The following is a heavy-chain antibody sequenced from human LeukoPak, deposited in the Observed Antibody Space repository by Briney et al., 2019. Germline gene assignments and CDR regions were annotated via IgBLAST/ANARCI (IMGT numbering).Heavy chain of an antibody. D-gene: IGHD5-18*01. CDR3: ARSEYSYGADAFDI. Sequence: SETLSLTCTVSGGSISSYYWSWIRQPPGKGLEWIGYIYYSGSTNYNPSLKSRVTISVDTSKNQFSLKLSSVTAADTAVYYCARSEYSYGADAFDIWGQGTMVTVSS. CDR1: GGSISSYY. V-gene: IGHV4-59*01. CDR2: IYYSGST. J-gene: IGHJ3*02.